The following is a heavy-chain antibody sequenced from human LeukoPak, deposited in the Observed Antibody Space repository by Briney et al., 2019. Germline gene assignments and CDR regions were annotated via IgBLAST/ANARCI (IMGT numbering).Heavy chain of an antibody. V-gene: IGHV1-46*01. D-gene: IGHD6-13*01. CDR2: INPSGCST. Sequence: ASVKVSCKASGYTFTSYYMHWVRQAPGQGLEWMGIINPSGCSTSYAQKFQGRVTMTRDMSTSTVYMELSSLRSEDTAVYYCARVAAAGTTRNWFDPWGQGTLVTVSS. J-gene: IGHJ5*02. CDR3: ARVAAAGTTRNWFDP. CDR1: GYTFTSYY.